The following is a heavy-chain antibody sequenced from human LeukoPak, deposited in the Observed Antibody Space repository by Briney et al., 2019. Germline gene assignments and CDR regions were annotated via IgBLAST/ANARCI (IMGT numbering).Heavy chain of an antibody. CDR1: VFIFIDYG. Sequence: GGSLRLSCAASVFIFIDYGMSWVRQAPGKGLDWVATIKSDGSEKYYVDSVKGRCAISRDNAKNSLNLQMSSLRAEDTAVYYCARDLTGSNLYWGQGTLVTVSS. D-gene: IGHD1-26*01. J-gene: IGHJ4*02. V-gene: IGHV3-7*04. CDR3: ARDLTGSNLY. CDR2: IKSDGSEK.